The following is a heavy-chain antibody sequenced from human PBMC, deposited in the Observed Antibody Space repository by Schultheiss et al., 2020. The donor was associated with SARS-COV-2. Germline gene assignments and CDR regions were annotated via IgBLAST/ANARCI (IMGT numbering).Heavy chain of an antibody. Sequence: GGSLRLSCAASGFTFSSYWMHWVRQAPGKGLEYVSAISSNGGSTYYADSVKGRFTISRDNSKNTLYLQMSSLRAEDTAVYYCAKDGRKEQLVPEYYFDYWGQGTLVTVSS. CDR3: AKDGRKEQLVPEYYFDY. V-gene: IGHV3-64D*09. CDR1: GFTFSSYW. CDR2: ISSNGGST. J-gene: IGHJ4*02. D-gene: IGHD6-6*01.